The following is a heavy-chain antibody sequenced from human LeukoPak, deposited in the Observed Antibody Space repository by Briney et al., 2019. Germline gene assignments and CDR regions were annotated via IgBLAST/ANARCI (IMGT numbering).Heavy chain of an antibody. V-gene: IGHV4-59*12. J-gene: IGHJ4*02. CDR2: IYYSGST. Sequence: SETLSLTCTVSGGSISSYSWSWIRQPPGKGLEWIGYIYYSGSTNYNPSLKSRVTISVDTSKNQFSLKLSSVTAADTAVYYCARDLYSSGWGYFDYWGQGTLVTVSS. CDR3: ARDLYSSGWGYFDY. D-gene: IGHD6-19*01. CDR1: GGSISSYS.